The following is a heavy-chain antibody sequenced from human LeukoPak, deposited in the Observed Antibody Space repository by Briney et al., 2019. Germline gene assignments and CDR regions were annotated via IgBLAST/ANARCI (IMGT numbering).Heavy chain of an antibody. CDR2: IKLDGSEK. Sequence: GGSLRLSCAASGFTFSNSWMGWVRQAPGKGLEWVANIKLDGSEKYYVDSVKGRFTISRDNAKNSLYLQMNSRRAEDTAVYYCARGGGGVDYWGQGTLVTVSS. V-gene: IGHV3-7*01. CDR1: GFTFSNSW. J-gene: IGHJ4*02. D-gene: IGHD4-23*01. CDR3: ARGGGGVDY.